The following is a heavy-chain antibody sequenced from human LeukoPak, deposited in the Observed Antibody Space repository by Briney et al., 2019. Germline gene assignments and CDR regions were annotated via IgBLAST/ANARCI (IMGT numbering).Heavy chain of an antibody. D-gene: IGHD4-23*01. V-gene: IGHV1-69*13. CDR2: IIPIFGTA. CDR1: GYTFTSYA. J-gene: IGHJ6*03. CDR3: AGAVVKGLGDYYYYYMDV. Sequence: GASVKVSCKASGYTFTSYAISWVRQAPGQGLEWMGGIIPIFGTANYAQKFQGRVTITADESTSTAYMELSSLRSEDTAVYYCAGAVVKGLGDYYYYYMDVWGKGTTVTVSS.